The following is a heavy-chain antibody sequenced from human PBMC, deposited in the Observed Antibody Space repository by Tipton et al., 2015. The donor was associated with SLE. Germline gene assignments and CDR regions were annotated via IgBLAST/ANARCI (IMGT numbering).Heavy chain of an antibody. V-gene: IGHV1-69*01. CDR3: ARDSHYDLSTGPFDF. CDR2: IIPIFDTP. D-gene: IGHD3-9*01. CDR1: GGTFNTFG. Sequence: QVQLVQSGAEVKKPGASVKVSCKTSGGTFNTFGLSWVRQAPGQGLEWMGGIIPIFDTPNYAQKFQGRITITADESTSTVYMDLSSLRSEDTAIYYCARDSHYDLSTGPFDFWGQGSLVTVSS. J-gene: IGHJ4*02.